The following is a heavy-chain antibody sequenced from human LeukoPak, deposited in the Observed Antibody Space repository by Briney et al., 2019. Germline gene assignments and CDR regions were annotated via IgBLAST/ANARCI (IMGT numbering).Heavy chain of an antibody. V-gene: IGHV4-38-2*01. J-gene: IGHJ4*02. CDR3: ARRHCSSTSCHDY. Sequence: PSETLSLTCAVSGYSISSGYYWGWIRQPPGKGLGWIGSIYHSGSTYYNPSLKSRVTISVDTSKNQFSLKLSSVTAADTAVYYCARRHCSSTSCHDYWGQGTLVTVSS. CDR1: GYSISSGYY. CDR2: IYHSGST. D-gene: IGHD2-2*01.